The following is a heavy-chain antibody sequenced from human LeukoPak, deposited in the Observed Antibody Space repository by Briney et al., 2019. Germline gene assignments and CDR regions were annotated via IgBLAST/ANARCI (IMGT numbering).Heavy chain of an antibody. CDR3: ARAGMLSIFGVVIDGFDY. D-gene: IGHD3-3*01. Sequence: SETLSLTCAVYGGSFSGYCWSWIRQPPGKGLERIREINHSGSTNYNPSLKSRVTISVDTSKNQFSLKLSSVTAADTAVYYCARAGMLSIFGVVIDGFDYWGQGTLVTVSS. CDR1: GGSFSGYC. CDR2: INHSGST. J-gene: IGHJ4*02. V-gene: IGHV4-34*01.